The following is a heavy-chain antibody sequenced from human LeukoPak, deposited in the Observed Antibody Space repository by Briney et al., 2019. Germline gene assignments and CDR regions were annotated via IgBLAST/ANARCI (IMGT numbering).Heavy chain of an antibody. V-gene: IGHV1-2*02. J-gene: IGHJ4*02. CDR3: ARSLSVQLGGGVFDY. Sequence: GASVKVSCKASGYTFTGYYMHWVRQAPGQGLEWMGWINPNSGGTNYAQKFQGRVTMTRDTSISTAYMELSRLRSDDTAVYYCARSLSVQLGGGVFDYWGQGTLVTVSS. CDR1: GYTFTGYY. CDR2: INPNSGGT. D-gene: IGHD1-1*01.